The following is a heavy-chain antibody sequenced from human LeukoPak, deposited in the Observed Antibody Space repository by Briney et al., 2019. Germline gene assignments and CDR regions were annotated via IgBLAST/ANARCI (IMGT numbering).Heavy chain of an antibody. CDR3: AKVKTSDIVVVPAAHALYFDY. CDR1: GFTFSTYG. V-gene: IGHV3-23*01. J-gene: IGHJ4*02. Sequence: PGGSLRLSCAASGFTFSTYGMSWVRQAPGKGLEWVSAISGSGGSTYYADSVKGRFTISRDNSKNTLYLQMNSLRAEDTAVYYCAKVKTSDIVVVPAAHALYFDYWGQGTLVTVSS. CDR2: ISGSGGST. D-gene: IGHD2-2*01.